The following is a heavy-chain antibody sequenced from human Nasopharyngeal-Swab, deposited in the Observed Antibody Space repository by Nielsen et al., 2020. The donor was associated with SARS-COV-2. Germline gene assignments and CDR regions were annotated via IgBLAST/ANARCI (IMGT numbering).Heavy chain of an antibody. Sequence: GESLKISCAAPGFTVSSNYMSWVRQAPGKGLEWVSVIYSGGSTYYADSVKGRFTISRDNAKNTLYLQMNSLRAEDTAVYYCARDPAITGTTFDPWGQGTLVTVSS. CDR1: GFTVSSNY. CDR3: ARDPAITGTTFDP. D-gene: IGHD1-7*01. CDR2: IYSGGST. J-gene: IGHJ5*02. V-gene: IGHV3-53*01.